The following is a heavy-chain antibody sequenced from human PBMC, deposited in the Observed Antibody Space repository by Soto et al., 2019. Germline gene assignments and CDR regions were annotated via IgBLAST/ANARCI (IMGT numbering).Heavy chain of an antibody. Sequence: QVQLVQSGAEVKKPGASVKVSCKASGYTFTSYDINWVRQATGQGLEWMGWMNPNSGNTGYAQKFQGRGTITRNTSINTAYMELSSLRSEDTAVYYCALSGPPPTYYGSATGAFDIWGQGTMVTVSS. J-gene: IGHJ3*02. CDR3: ALSGPPPTYYGSATGAFDI. D-gene: IGHD3-10*01. CDR1: GYTFTSYD. CDR2: MNPNSGNT. V-gene: IGHV1-8*01.